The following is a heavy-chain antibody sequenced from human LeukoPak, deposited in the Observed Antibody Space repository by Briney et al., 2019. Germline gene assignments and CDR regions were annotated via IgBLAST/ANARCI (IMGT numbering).Heavy chain of an antibody. J-gene: IGHJ4*02. D-gene: IGHD3-22*01. CDR3: ARLGVVVNIINY. Sequence: SETLSLTCTVSGGSISSSSYYWGCIRQPPGKGLEWIGSIYYSGSTYYNPSLKSRVTISVDTSKNQFSLKLSSVTAADTAVYYCARLGVVVNIINYWGQGTLVTVSS. CDR1: GGSISSSSYY. CDR2: IYYSGST. V-gene: IGHV4-39*01.